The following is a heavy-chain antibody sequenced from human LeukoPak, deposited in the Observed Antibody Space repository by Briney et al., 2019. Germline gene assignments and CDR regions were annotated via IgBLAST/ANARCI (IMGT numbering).Heavy chain of an antibody. J-gene: IGHJ1*01. V-gene: IGHV3-74*01. CDR3: AMDINGDLFHV. CDR1: EFSFSSYW. CDR2: IKYDGSAT. D-gene: IGHD2-2*03. Sequence: RGSLRVSCVGSEFSFSSYWMHWVRQAPEKGLEWVSSIKYDGSATTFADSVKGRFSISTDSAKNTAYLQMNSLRVEDTAIYYCAMDINGDLFHVWGQGTLGPVSS.